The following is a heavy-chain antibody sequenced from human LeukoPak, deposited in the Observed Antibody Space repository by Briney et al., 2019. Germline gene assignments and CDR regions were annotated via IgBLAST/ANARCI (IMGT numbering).Heavy chain of an antibody. V-gene: IGHV3-49*04. D-gene: IGHD5-18*01. CDR3: TRGPIQLWIHTGMDV. CDR2: IRGKAYVGTT. CDR1: GFTFGDHA. Sequence: PGGALRLSCTTSGFTFGDHAMSWGRQAPGKGREWVGFIRGKAYVGTTEYAESVKDRFTISRDDSNSIAYLQMTSLRTEDTAVYYCTRGPIQLWIHTGMDVWGPGTTVTVSS. J-gene: IGHJ6*02.